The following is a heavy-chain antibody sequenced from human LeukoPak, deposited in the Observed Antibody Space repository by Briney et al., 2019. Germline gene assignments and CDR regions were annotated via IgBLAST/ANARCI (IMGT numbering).Heavy chain of an antibody. Sequence: PGGSLRLSCAASGFTVSSDYMTWVRQAPGKGLEWVSVIYSGGSTYYADSVKGRFTISRDNAKNSLYLQMNSLRAEDTAVYYCARQRGSKRAFDYWGQGTLVTVSS. CDR1: GFTVSSDY. J-gene: IGHJ4*02. CDR3: ARQRGSKRAFDY. CDR2: IYSGGST. V-gene: IGHV3-53*01. D-gene: IGHD1-26*01.